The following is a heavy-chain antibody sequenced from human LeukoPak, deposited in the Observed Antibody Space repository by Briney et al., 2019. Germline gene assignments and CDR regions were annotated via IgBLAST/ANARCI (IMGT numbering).Heavy chain of an antibody. CDR3: AKGLGRFGSGKIYFDY. CDR2: ISGTGDST. CDR1: GFTFSSYG. V-gene: IGHV3-23*01. Sequence: GGSLRLSCAASGFTFSSYGMSWVRQAPGKGLEWVSTISGTGDSTYYADSVKGRFTISRDSSKNTLYLQMNSLRAEDTAVYYCAKGLGRFGSGKIYFDYWGQGTLVTVSS. D-gene: IGHD3-10*01. J-gene: IGHJ4*02.